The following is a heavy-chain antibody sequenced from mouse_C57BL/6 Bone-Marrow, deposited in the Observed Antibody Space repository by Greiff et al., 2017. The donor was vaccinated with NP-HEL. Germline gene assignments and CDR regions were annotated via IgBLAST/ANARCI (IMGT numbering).Heavy chain of an antibody. V-gene: IGHV14-2*01. Sequence: VQLQQSGAELVKPGASVKLSCTASGFNIKDYYMHWVKQRTEQGLEWIGRIDPEDGETKYAPNFQGKATITADTSSNTAYLQLSSLTSEDTAVYYCARRDYGDYDMDYWGQGTSVTVSS. CDR3: ARRDYGDYDMDY. CDR1: GFNIKDYY. D-gene: IGHD2-4*01. J-gene: IGHJ4*01. CDR2: IDPEDGET.